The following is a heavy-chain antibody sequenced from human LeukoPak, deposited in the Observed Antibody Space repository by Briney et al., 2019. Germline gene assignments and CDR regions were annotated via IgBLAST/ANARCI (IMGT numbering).Heavy chain of an antibody. D-gene: IGHD2-8*01. CDR2: INWNGGST. J-gene: IGHJ4*02. CDR1: GFTFDDYG. CDR3: AREDCTNGVCSHFDY. V-gene: IGHV3-20*04. Sequence: PGGSLRLSCAASGFTFDDYGMSWVRQAPGKGLEWVSGINWNGGSTVYADSVKGRFTISRENAKNSLYLQMNSLRAEDTALYYCAREDCTNGVCSHFDYWGQGTLVTVSS.